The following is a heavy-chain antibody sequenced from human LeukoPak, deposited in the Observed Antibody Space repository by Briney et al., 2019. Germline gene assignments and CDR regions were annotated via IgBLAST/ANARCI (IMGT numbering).Heavy chain of an antibody. Sequence: GGSLRLPCAASGFTFGNSWVHWVRQAPGKGLVWVSLINADGSTATYADSVKGRFTISRDNARNTLSLQMNSLTIEDTAVYYCVVVVEPPDSDGFDVWGQGTMITVSS. CDR3: VVVVEPPDSDGFDV. CDR2: INADGSTA. J-gene: IGHJ3*01. CDR1: GFTFGNSW. V-gene: IGHV3-74*01. D-gene: IGHD1-14*01.